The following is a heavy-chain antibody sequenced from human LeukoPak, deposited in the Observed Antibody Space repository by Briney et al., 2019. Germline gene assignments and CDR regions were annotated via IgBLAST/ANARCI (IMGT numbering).Heavy chain of an antibody. Sequence: PGGSLRLYCTASGFSFSNYNMNWVRRAPGKGLEWISYITFSSNVKQYADSVEGRFTVSRDNAKNSLYLQMSSLRAEDTAIYYCTRDHVDGGVGFSRRGDYWGQGTLVTVSS. J-gene: IGHJ4*02. V-gene: IGHV3-48*01. CDR3: TRDHVDGGVGFSRRGDY. CDR2: ITFSSNVK. CDR1: GFSFSNYN. D-gene: IGHD2-8*02.